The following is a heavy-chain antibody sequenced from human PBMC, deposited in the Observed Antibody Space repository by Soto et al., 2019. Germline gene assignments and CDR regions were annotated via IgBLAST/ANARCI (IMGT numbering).Heavy chain of an antibody. D-gene: IGHD6-13*01. CDR2: ISSSSSYT. CDR3: ARPSRIAAAGTGAFDI. V-gene: IGHV3-11*06. Sequence: GGSLRLSCAASGFTFSDYYMSWIRQAPGKGLEWVSYISSSSSYTNYADSVKGRFTISRDNAKNSLYLQMNSLRAEDTAVYYCARPSRIAAAGTGAFDIWGQGTMVTVSS. CDR1: GFTFSDYY. J-gene: IGHJ3*02.